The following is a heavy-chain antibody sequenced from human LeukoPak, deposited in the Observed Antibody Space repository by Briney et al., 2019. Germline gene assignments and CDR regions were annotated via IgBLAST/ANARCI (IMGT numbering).Heavy chain of an antibody. CDR2: ISGSDAST. Sequence: GGSLRLSCAASGFTFSSYAMSWVRQTPGKGLEWVSGISGSDASTYYTDSVKGRFTISRDNSKNTLHLHMNSLRAEDTAVYYCAKDVTYYFGSGSNPNWFDPWGQGTLVTVSS. D-gene: IGHD3-10*01. CDR1: GFTFSSYA. CDR3: AKDVTYYFGSGSNPNWFDP. J-gene: IGHJ5*02. V-gene: IGHV3-23*01.